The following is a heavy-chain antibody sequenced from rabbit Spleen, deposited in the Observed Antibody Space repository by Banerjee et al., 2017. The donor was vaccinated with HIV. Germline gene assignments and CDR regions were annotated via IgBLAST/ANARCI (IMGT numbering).Heavy chain of an antibody. CDR3: ARDLVGVIGWNFNL. V-gene: IGHV1S45*01. CDR1: GFSFSSSDY. Sequence: QEQLVESGGGLVQPGASLTLSCKASGFSFSSSDYICWVRQAPGKGLEWISCIAGSSSGFTYSATWAKGRFTISKTSSTTVTLQMTSLTAADTATCFCARDLVGVIGWNFNLWGPGTLVTVS. D-gene: IGHD1-1*01. CDR2: IAGSSSGFT. J-gene: IGHJ4*01.